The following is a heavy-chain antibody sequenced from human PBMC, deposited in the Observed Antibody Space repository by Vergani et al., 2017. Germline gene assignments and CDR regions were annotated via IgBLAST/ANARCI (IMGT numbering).Heavy chain of an antibody. CDR2: ISYDGSNK. CDR3: ARVDYGGNSVDY. D-gene: IGHD4-23*01. CDR1: GLTFSSYA. J-gene: IGHJ4*02. Sequence: QVQLVESGGGVVQPGRSLRLSCAASGLTFSSYAMHWVRQAPGKGLEWVAVISYDGSNKYYADSVKGRFTISRDNSKNTLYLQMNSLRAEDTAVYYCARVDYGGNSVDYWGQGTLVTVSS. V-gene: IGHV3-30*04.